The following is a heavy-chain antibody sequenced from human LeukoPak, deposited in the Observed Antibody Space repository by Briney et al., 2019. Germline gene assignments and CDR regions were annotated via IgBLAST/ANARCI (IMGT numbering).Heavy chain of an antibody. Sequence: SETLSLTCTVSGDSISSSFYWGWIRQTPGKGLDWVGSMYYSGTTYYNPSFESRATISVAPSKNQFSLRLPSVTAADTAIYHCARHAVSGTYWPPFDYWGQGSLVTVSS. CDR3: ARHAVSGTYWPPFDY. D-gene: IGHD3-10*01. CDR1: GDSISSSFY. J-gene: IGHJ4*02. CDR2: MYYSGTT. V-gene: IGHV4-39*01.